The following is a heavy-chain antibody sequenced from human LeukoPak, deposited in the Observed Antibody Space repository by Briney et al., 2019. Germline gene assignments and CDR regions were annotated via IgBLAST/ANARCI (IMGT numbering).Heavy chain of an antibody. D-gene: IGHD5-18*01. CDR3: AKEGQLTPHYFDY. Sequence: GGSLRLSCAASGFTFSSYGMHWARQAPGKGLEWVAFIRYDGSNKYYADSVKGRFTISRDNSKNTLYLQMNSLRAEDTAVYYCAKEGQLTPHYFDYWGQGTLVTVSS. J-gene: IGHJ4*02. CDR2: IRYDGSNK. CDR1: GFTFSSYG. V-gene: IGHV3-30*02.